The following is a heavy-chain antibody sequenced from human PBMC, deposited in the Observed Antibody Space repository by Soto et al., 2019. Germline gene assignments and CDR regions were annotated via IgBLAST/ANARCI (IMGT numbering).Heavy chain of an antibody. V-gene: IGHV4-39*01. J-gene: IGHJ4*02. D-gene: IGHD3-3*01. CDR3: ASIRVLGNFCF. Sequence: LVLLSLTRTVVCGSSSSISYCRAWVPQPQGKGLEWIGNIYYSGDTYYHWSFRSRLTVSVETSTNQFSLKLTSLTAADTVTYCSASIRVLGNFCFWGPRSLITVSS. CDR1: CGSSSSISYC. CDR2: IYYSGDT.